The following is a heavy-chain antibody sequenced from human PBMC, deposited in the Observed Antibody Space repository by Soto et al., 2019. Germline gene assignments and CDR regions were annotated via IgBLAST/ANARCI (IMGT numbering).Heavy chain of an antibody. CDR3: ARVLTIGRYADI. J-gene: IGHJ3*02. D-gene: IGHD2-8*01. V-gene: IGHV4-34*01. CDR1: GGSFSGYY. Sequence: SETLSLTCAVYGGSFSGYYWSWIRQPPGKGLEWIGEINHSGSTNYNPSLKSRVTVSVDTSKNQFSLKLSSVTAADTAVYYCARVLTIGRYADIWGQGTMVTVSS. CDR2: INHSGST.